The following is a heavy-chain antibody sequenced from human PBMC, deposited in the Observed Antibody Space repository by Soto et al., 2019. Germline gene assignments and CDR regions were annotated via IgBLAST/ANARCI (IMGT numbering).Heavy chain of an antibody. J-gene: IGHJ4*02. CDR1: GFTFDDYA. Sequence: EVQLVESGGGLVQPGKSLRLSCAASGFTFDDYAMHWVRQVPGKGLEWVSGLSWNSGTIDYADSVKGRFTISRDNXXXXXXXXXXXXXXXXXXXXXXAXAESSGWYYSLDYWGQGTLVTVSS. CDR2: LSWNSGTI. V-gene: IGHV3-9*01. CDR3: AXAESSGWYYSLDY. D-gene: IGHD6-19*01.